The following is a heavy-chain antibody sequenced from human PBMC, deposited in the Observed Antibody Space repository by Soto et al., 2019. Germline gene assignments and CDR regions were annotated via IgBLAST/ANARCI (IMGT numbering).Heavy chain of an antibody. Sequence: SETLSLTCTVSGGSVSSLSYCWSWIRQPPGKGLEWIGYIDDSGSTSYNPSLKSRVTISVDTSKNHFSLNLRSVTAADTAVYYCARAARHITVFGVVIRDYNWFDPWGQGTLVT. CDR2: IDDSGST. CDR1: GGSVSSLSYC. CDR3: ARAARHITVFGVVIRDYNWFDP. V-gene: IGHV4-61*01. J-gene: IGHJ5*02. D-gene: IGHD3-3*01.